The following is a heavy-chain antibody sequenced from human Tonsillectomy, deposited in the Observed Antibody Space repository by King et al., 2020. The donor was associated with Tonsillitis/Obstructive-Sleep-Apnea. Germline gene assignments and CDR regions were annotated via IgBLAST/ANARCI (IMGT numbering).Heavy chain of an antibody. V-gene: IGHV3-9*01. D-gene: IGHD1-26*01. J-gene: IGHJ4*02. Sequence: VQLVESGGGLVQPGRSLRLSCAASGFSFDDYAMHWVRQAPGKGLEWVSSISWNSGSIGYADSVKGRFTISRDNAKNSLYLQMNSLRAEDTALYYCAKGAQWGIVGATTWLDYWGQGTLVTVSS. CDR2: ISWNSGSI. CDR3: AKGAQWGIVGATTWLDY. CDR1: GFSFDDYA.